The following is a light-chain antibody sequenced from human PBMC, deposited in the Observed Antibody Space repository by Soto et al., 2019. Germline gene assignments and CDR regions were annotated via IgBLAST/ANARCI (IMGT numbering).Light chain of an antibody. CDR1: QSIDSD. Sequence: EIVLTQSPVTLSLSPGERATLSCRASQSIDSDLVWYQQKPGQAPRLLIYDASNRATGIPARFSGSGSGTDFTLTISSLEPEDFAVYFCQQRDSWPLTFGGGTKVEI. J-gene: IGKJ4*01. V-gene: IGKV3-11*01. CDR2: DAS. CDR3: QQRDSWPLT.